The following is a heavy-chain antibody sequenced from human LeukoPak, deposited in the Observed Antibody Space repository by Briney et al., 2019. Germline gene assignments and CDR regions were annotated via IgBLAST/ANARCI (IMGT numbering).Heavy chain of an antibody. CDR3: ARAGSVDAFDI. D-gene: IGHD3-10*01. V-gene: IGHV4-59*01. CDR1: GGSISSYY. Sequence: SETLSLTCTVSGGSISSYYWSWIRQPPGKGLEWIGYIYYSGSTNYNPSLKSRVTISVDTSKNQFSLKLSSVTAADTAVYYCARAGSVDAFDIWGQGTMVTVSS. J-gene: IGHJ3*02. CDR2: IYYSGST.